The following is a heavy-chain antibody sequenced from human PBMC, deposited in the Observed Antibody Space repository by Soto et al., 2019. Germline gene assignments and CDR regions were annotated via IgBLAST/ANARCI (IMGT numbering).Heavy chain of an antibody. CDR2: IWNDGSNK. V-gene: IGHV3-33*08. CDR3: ARWWGGGNLDSALDI. D-gene: IGHD2-21*02. J-gene: IGHJ3*02. Sequence: PGGSLRLSCAASGFTFSSYSMNWVRQAPGKGLEWVAVIWNDGSNKYYADSVKGRFTISRDNSKNTLYLQMNSLRAEDTAVYYCARWWGGGNLDSALDIWGQGTMVTVSS. CDR1: GFTFSSYS.